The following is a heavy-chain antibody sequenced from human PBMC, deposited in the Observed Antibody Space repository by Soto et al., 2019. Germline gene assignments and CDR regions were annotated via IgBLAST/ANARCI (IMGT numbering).Heavy chain of an antibody. J-gene: IGHJ4*02. CDR1: GGSISSGGYY. V-gene: IGHV4-31*03. CDR3: ARGGGYDSFDY. D-gene: IGHD5-12*01. Sequence: SETLSLTCTVSGGSISSGGYYWSWIRQHPGKGLEWIGYIYYSGSTYYNPSLKSRLTMSIDRRRNQFSLNLSSVTAADMAVYYCARGGGYDSFDYWGQGVLVTVSS. CDR2: IYYSGST.